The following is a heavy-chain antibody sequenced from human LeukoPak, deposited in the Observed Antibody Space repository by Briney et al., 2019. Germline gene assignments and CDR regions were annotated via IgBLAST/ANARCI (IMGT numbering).Heavy chain of an antibody. CDR3: AREGRMVHWAFDI. D-gene: IGHD1-1*01. V-gene: IGHV3-48*01. CDR2: ISSSSSTI. Sequence: GGSLRLSCAASGFTFSSYSMNWVRQAPGKGREWVSYISSSSSTINYADSVKGRFTISRDNVKNSLYLQMNSLRAEDTAVYYCAREGRMVHWAFDIWGQGTMVTVSS. J-gene: IGHJ3*02. CDR1: GFTFSSYS.